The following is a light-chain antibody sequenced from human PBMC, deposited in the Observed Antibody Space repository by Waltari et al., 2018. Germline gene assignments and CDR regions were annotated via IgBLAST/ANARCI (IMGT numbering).Light chain of an antibody. CDR1: SSDGGGHAY. CDR3: SSYSTSSSLIL. Sequence: QSALSQPASVSGSPGQSITISCTGASSDGGGHAYVSWYQQHPGKAPKLIIRDVNNRPSGVSNRFSGSKSGNTASLTISGLQAEDEADYYCSSYSTSSSLILFGEGTKVTVL. J-gene: IGLJ2*01. V-gene: IGLV2-14*03. CDR2: DVN.